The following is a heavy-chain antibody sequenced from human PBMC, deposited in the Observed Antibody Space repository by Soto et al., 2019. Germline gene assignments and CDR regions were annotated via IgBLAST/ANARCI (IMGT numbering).Heavy chain of an antibody. CDR2: ISSSGDII. Sequence: PGGSLRLSCAASGFTFSDYYMSWLRQAPGKGLEWVSYISSSGDIIYYADSMKGRFTISRDNAKNSLYLQMNNLRAEDTAVYYCARDLGYYDSSGYLDYWGQVXLVTVYS. V-gene: IGHV3-11*01. CDR3: ARDLGYYDSSGYLDY. D-gene: IGHD3-22*01. CDR1: GFTFSDYY. J-gene: IGHJ4*02.